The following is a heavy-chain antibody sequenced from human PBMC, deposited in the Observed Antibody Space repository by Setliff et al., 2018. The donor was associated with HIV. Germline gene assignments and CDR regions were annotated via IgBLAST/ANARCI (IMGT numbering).Heavy chain of an antibody. J-gene: IGHJ6*02. Sequence: GSLRLSCAAYGFFFNKAWMSWVRQAPGKGLEWVGRIKSKVDGGTIDYAAPLKGRFTISRDDPKHTLFLQLNSLKIEDTAVYYCATDPFAPDYDVSTGVPLYAWGQGTTVTVSS. V-gene: IGHV3-15*01. CDR1: GFFFNKAW. D-gene: IGHD3-9*01. CDR3: ATDPFAPDYDVSTGVPLYA. CDR2: IKSKVDGGTI.